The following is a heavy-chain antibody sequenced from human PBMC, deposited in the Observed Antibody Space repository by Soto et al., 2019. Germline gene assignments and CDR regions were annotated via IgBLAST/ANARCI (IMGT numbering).Heavy chain of an antibody. CDR1: GFTGRSYA. D-gene: IGHD3-22*01. Sequence: GSLRLSCAASGFTGRSYAMSWVRQAPGKGLEWVSAISGIGGSTYYADSVKGRFTISRDNSKNTLYLQMNSLRAEDTAVYYCAKDRALNYYDSSGYFPDAFDIWGQGTMVTVSS. V-gene: IGHV3-23*01. J-gene: IGHJ3*02. CDR3: AKDRALNYYDSSGYFPDAFDI. CDR2: ISGIGGST.